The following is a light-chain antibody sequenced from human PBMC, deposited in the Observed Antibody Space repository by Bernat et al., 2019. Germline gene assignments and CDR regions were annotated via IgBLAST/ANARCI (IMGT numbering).Light chain of an antibody. CDR2: AAS. CDR1: QGISSH. Sequence: DIQLTQSPSFLSASVGARVTITCRASQGISSHLAWYQQKPGKAPKLLIYAASTLQSGVPSRFRGSGSGTELTLTISSLQPEDFATYYWKQLNSYLLTFDGGNKVEIK. J-gene: IGKJ4*01. V-gene: IGKV1-9*01. CDR3: KQLNSYLLT.